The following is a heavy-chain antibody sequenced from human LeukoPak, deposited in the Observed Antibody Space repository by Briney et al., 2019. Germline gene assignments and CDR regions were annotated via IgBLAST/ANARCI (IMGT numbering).Heavy chain of an antibody. CDR3: AREEYSSSSDY. J-gene: IGHJ4*02. CDR1: GFTFGDYY. V-gene: IGHV3-11*01. Sequence: GGSLRLSCAASGFTFGDYYMSWIRQAPGKGLEWVSYISSSGSTIYYADSVKGRFTISRDNAKNSLYLQMNSLRAEDTAVYYCAREEYSSSSDYWGQGTLVTVSS. CDR2: ISSSGSTI. D-gene: IGHD6-13*01.